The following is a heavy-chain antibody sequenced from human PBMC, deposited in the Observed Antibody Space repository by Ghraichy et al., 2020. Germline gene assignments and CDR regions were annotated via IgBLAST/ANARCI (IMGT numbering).Heavy chain of an antibody. J-gene: IGHJ4*02. CDR1: GGSISSGSYY. CDR2: IYTSGST. Sequence: SCTVSGGSISSGSYYWSWIRQPAGKGLEWIGRIYTSGSTNYNPSLKSRVTISVDTSKNQFSLKLSSVTAADTAVYYCARVGRGGWYDYWGQGTLVTVSS. D-gene: IGHD6-19*01. V-gene: IGHV4-61*02. CDR3: ARVGRGGWYDY.